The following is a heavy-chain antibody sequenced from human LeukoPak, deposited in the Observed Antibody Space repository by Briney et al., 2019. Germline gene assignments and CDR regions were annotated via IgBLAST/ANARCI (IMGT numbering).Heavy chain of an antibody. CDR3: ARDQDIVVVPAAIQDYYYYYGMDV. J-gene: IGHJ6*02. CDR2: ISSSGSII. D-gene: IGHD2-2*02. CDR1: GFTFSDYY. V-gene: IGHV3-11*04. Sequence: PGGSLRLSCAASGFTFSDYYMSWIRQAPGKGLEWVSYISSSGSIIYYADSVKGRFTISRDNAKNSLYLQMNSLRAEDTAVYYCARDQDIVVVPAAIQDYYYYYGMDVWGQGTTVTVSS.